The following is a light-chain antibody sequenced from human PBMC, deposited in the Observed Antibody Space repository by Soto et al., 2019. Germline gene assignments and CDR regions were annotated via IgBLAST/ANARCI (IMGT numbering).Light chain of an antibody. J-gene: IGKJ4*01. CDR1: QTVNNNY. CDR3: QKSGSSPLT. CDR2: GAS. Sequence: ELVLTQSPGTLSLSPGERATLSCRASQTVNNNYLAWYQQIPGQAPRLLISGASGRATGTPDRFSGSASGTDFTLTISRLEPEDFEVYYCQKSGSSPLTSGGGTKV. V-gene: IGKV3-20*01.